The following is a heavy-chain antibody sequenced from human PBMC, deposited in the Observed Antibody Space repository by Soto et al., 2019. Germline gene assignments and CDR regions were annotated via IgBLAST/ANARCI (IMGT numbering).Heavy chain of an antibody. D-gene: IGHD1-26*01. CDR2: INPHGGST. J-gene: IGHJ5*02. Sequence: GASVKVSCKAPRDTFTSYYINWVRQAPGQGLEWMGVINPHGGSTAYAQKFKGRVTLTRDTSASTVYMEVSSLTSEDTAMYYCARASGGKFGRIIEGTNWFDPWGKATLVTV. CDR3: ARASGGKFGRIIEGTNWFDP. CDR1: RDTFTSYY. V-gene: IGHV1-46*01.